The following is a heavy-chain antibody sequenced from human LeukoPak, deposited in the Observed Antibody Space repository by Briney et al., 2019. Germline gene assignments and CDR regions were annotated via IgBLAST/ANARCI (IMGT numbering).Heavy chain of an antibody. V-gene: IGHV3-21*01. CDR3: ARVPGDV. Sequence: GGSLRLSCAASGFTFSTYSLNWVRQAPGKGLEWVSSISGTSTYIYYGDSVKGRFTISRDNTKNSLYLQMNSLRAEDTGVYYCARVPGDVWGKGTTVTVSS. CDR1: GFTFSTYS. J-gene: IGHJ6*04. CDR2: ISGTSTYI.